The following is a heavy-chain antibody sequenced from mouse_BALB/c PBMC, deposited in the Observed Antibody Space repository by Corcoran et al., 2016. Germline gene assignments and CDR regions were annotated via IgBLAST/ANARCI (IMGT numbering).Heavy chain of an antibody. V-gene: IGHV1-84*02. J-gene: IGHJ4*01. D-gene: IGHD3-3*01. Sequence: QIQLQQSGPELVKPGASVKISCKASGYTFSAYYLNWVKQKPGQGLEGIGWIYPGSGNTKYNEKFKGTATLTVDTSSSTAYMQPSSLTSEDTAVYYCARGLGHYAMDYWGQGTSVTVSS. CDR1: GYTFSAYY. CDR2: IYPGSGNT. CDR3: ARGLGHYAMDY.